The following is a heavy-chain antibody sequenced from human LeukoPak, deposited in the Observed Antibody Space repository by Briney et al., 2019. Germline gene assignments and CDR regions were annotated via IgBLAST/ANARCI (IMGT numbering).Heavy chain of an antibody. D-gene: IGHD1-14*01. CDR2: ISSSGSTI. V-gene: IGHV3-11*01. Sequence: GGSLRLSCAASGFTFSDYYMSWIRQAPGKGLEWVSYISSSGSTIYYADSVKGRFTISRDNAKNSLYPQMNSLRADDTAVYYCARDIIAGQIDSWGQGTLVTVSS. CDR1: GFTFSDYY. J-gene: IGHJ4*02. CDR3: ARDIIAGQIDS.